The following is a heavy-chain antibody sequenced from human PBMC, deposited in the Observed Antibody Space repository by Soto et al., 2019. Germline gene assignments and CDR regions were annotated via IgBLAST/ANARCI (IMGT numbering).Heavy chain of an antibody. D-gene: IGHD3-22*01. J-gene: IGHJ4*02. CDR3: ARDDTSGYYFYDY. V-gene: IGHV5-51*01. CDR2: IYPGDSDT. Sequence: GESLKISCKGPGSSFRSYWIGWVRQMPEKGLEWMGIIYPGDSDTTYSPSFRGQVTISADKSTSTAYLQWSSLKASDTATYYCARDDTSGYYFYDYWGQGTQVTVSS. CDR1: GSSFRSYW.